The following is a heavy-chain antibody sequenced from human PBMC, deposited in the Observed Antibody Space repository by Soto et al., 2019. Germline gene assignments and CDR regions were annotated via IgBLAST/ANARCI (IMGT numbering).Heavy chain of an antibody. CDR3: ARPKGSYSSGYYYFDY. Sequence: QVQLVQSGAEVKQPGSSVKVSCKTSGGTFSTYAIYWVRQAPGQGLEWMGAIIPLFGTADYAQKFQGRVTITADESTSTVSMELSSLRSEDTAVYYCARPKGSYSSGYYYFDYWGQGTLVTVSS. D-gene: IGHD6-19*01. J-gene: IGHJ4*02. CDR2: IIPLFGTA. CDR1: GGTFSTYA. V-gene: IGHV1-69*01.